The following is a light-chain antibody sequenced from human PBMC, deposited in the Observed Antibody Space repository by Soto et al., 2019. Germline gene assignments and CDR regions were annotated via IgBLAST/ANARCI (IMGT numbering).Light chain of an antibody. CDR2: EVN. V-gene: IGLV2-8*01. CDR1: SSDVGGYKY. Sequence: QSVLTQPPPASGSPGQSVTISYTGTSSDVGGYKYVSWYQQHPGKAPKLMIFEVNKRPSGVPDRFSGSKSGNTASLTVSGLQAEDEADYYCSSYAGINNLGVFGTGTKLTVL. J-gene: IGLJ1*01. CDR3: SSYAGINNLGV.